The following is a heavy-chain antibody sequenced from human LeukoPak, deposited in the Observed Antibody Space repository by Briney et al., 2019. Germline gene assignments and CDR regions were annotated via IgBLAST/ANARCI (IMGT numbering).Heavy chain of an antibody. J-gene: IGHJ6*02. V-gene: IGHV4-59*01. Sequence: SETLSLTCTVSGGFISYYYWSWIRQSPGKGLEWIGYIYYSATTNYNPSLKSRVTISVDTSKNQFSLQLRSVTAADTAVYYCAREDPQTTVPEGMDVWGQGTTVTVSS. CDR2: IYYSATT. CDR3: AREDPQTTVPEGMDV. CDR1: GGFISYYY. D-gene: IGHD4-17*01.